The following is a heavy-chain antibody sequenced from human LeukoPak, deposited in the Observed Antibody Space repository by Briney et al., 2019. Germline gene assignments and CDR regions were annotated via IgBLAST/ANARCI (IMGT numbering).Heavy chain of an antibody. V-gene: IGHV4-59*01. D-gene: IGHD3-9*01. CDR1: GVSISSYY. J-gene: IGHJ4*02. CDR3: ARALRRNYDILTGYYTPYFDY. CDR2: IYYSGST. Sequence: SETLSLTCTVSGVSISSYYWSWIRQPPGKGLEWIGYIYYSGSTNYNPSLKSRVTISVDTSKNQFSLKLSSVTAADTAVYYCARALRRNYDILTGYYTPYFDYWGQGTLVTVSS.